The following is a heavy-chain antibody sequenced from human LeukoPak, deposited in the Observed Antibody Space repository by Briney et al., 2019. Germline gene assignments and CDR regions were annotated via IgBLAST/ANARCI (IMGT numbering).Heavy chain of an antibody. CDR2: IIPIFGTA. V-gene: IGHV1-69*05. Sequence: SVKVSCKASGGTFSSYAIGWVRQAPGQGLEWMGRIIPIFGTANYAQKFQGRVTITTDESTSTAYMELSSLRSEDTAVYYCARDVGGIAARPPNWFDPWGQGTLVTVSS. CDR3: ARDVGGIAARPPNWFDP. J-gene: IGHJ5*02. CDR1: GGTFSSYA. D-gene: IGHD6-6*01.